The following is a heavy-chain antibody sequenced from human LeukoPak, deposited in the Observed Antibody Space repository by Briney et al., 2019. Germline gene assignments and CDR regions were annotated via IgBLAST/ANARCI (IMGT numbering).Heavy chain of an antibody. D-gene: IGHD1/OR15-1a*01. Sequence: GGSLRLSCAASGFIFTDYGMHWVRQAPGKGLEWLTFIRYDGSDKYYADSVKGRFTISRDNSKNTLYLQMSSLTSGDTAVYYCAKEGTASKPSDLDHWGRGILVTVSS. CDR1: GFIFTDYG. CDR3: AKEGTASKPSDLDH. J-gene: IGHJ4*02. V-gene: IGHV3-30*02. CDR2: IRYDGSDK.